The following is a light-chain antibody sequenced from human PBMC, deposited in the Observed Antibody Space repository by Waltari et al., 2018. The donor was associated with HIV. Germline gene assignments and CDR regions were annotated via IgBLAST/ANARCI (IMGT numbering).Light chain of an antibody. CDR2: KDI. V-gene: IGLV3-25*03. Sequence: SYELTQTPSVSVSPGQTARISCSRVALPKKYSSWYGQKPGQAPVLIIYKDIERPSGIPERISGSRSGTGVTLTISDVQAEDEGDYYCQSTDHDGTWVFGGGTKLTVL. CDR1: ALPKKY. J-gene: IGLJ3*02. CDR3: QSTDHDGTWV.